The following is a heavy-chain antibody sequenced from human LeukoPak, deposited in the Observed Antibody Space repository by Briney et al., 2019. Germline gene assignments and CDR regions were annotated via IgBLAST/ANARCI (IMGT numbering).Heavy chain of an antibody. CDR3: ARDNTKTYYDSSGYYPSPYYYYYYMDV. J-gene: IGHJ6*03. CDR1: GNSISSGYY. CDR2: VYHSGST. Sequence: SETLSLTCTVSGNSISSGYYWDWIRQPPGKGLQWIGSVYHSGSTYYNPSLKSRITISVGTSKNQFSLKLSSVTAADTAVYYCARDNTKTYYDSSGYYPSPYYYYYYMDVWGKGTTVTISS. V-gene: IGHV4-38-2*02. D-gene: IGHD3-22*01.